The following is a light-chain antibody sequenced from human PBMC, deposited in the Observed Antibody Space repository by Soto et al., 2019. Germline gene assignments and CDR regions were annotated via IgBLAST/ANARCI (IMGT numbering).Light chain of an antibody. CDR2: GNS. V-gene: IGLV1-40*01. CDR1: SSNIGAGYD. J-gene: IGLJ3*02. CDR3: QSYDSSLSGWV. Sequence: QSVLTQPPSVSGAPGQRVTISCTGSSSNIGAGYDVHWYHQLPGTAPKLLIYGNSNRPSGVPDRFSGSKSGTSASLAITGRQAEDEADYYCQSYDSSLSGWVFGGGTKLTVL.